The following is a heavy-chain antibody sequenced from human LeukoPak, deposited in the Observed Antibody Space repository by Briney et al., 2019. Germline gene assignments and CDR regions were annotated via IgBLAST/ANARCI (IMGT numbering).Heavy chain of an antibody. CDR3: VRVRSYYGSVTGKSYYFDY. D-gene: IGHD3-10*01. CDR1: DGSSSSYY. J-gene: IGHJ4*02. V-gene: IGHV4-59*01. Sequence: SETLSLTCTVSDGSSSSYYWSWIRQPPGEGLEWIGHIDSSESTNYNPSLKSRVTIYIDTTKNKLSLHLSSVTAADTAVYYCVRVRSYYGSVTGKSYYFDYWGQGTLATVSS. CDR2: IDSSEST.